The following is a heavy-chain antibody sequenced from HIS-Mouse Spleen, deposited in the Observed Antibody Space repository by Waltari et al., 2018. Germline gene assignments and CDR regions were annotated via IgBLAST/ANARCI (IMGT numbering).Heavy chain of an antibody. CDR3: AREIPYSSSWYDWYFDL. CDR2: IYYSGST. Sequence: QLPLQESGPGLVKPSGPRSLPSPALGASISPTGSLRGWIRQPPGKGLEWIGSIYYSGSTYYNPSLKSRVTISVDTSKNQFSLKLSSVTAADTAVYYCAREIPYSSSWYDWYFDLWGRGTLVTVSS. V-gene: IGHV4-39*07. D-gene: IGHD6-13*01. J-gene: IGHJ2*01. CDR1: GASISPTGSL.